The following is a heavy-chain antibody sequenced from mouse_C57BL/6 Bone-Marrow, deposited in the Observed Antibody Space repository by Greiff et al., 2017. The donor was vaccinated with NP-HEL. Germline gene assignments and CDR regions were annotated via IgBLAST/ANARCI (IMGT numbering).Heavy chain of an antibody. Sequence: QVQLKQPGAELVKPGASVKMSCKASGYTFTSYWITWVKQRPGQGLEWIGDIYPGSGSTNYNEKFKSKATLTVDTSSSTAYMQLSSLTSEDSAVYYCARAGDSSGSLDYWGQGTTLTVSS. J-gene: IGHJ2*01. CDR1: GYTFTSYW. V-gene: IGHV1-55*01. D-gene: IGHD3-2*02. CDR2: IYPGSGST. CDR3: ARAGDSSGSLDY.